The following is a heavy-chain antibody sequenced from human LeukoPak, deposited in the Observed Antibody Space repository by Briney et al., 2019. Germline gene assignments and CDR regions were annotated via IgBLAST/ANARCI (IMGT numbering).Heavy chain of an antibody. D-gene: IGHD4-17*01. J-gene: IGHJ4*02. Sequence: GGSLRLSCAASGFTFSSYSMNWVRQAPGKGLEWVSYISSSSSTIYYADSVKGRFTTSRDNAKNSLYLQMNSLRAEDTAVYYCARGVTSIDYWGQGTLVTVSS. V-gene: IGHV3-48*01. CDR2: ISSSSSTI. CDR3: ARGVTSIDY. CDR1: GFTFSSYS.